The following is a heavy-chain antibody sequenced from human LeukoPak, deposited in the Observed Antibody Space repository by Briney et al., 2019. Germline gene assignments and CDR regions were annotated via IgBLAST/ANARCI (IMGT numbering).Heavy chain of an antibody. Sequence: GGSLRLSCAASGFTFSSYAMHWVRQAPGKGLEWVAVISYDGSNKYYADSVKGRFTISRDNSKNTLYLQMNSLRAEDTAVYYCARGYGARLPGYYFDYWGQGTLVTVSS. CDR2: ISYDGSNK. V-gene: IGHV3-30*04. D-gene: IGHD4-17*01. J-gene: IGHJ4*02. CDR3: ARGYGARLPGYYFDY. CDR1: GFTFSSYA.